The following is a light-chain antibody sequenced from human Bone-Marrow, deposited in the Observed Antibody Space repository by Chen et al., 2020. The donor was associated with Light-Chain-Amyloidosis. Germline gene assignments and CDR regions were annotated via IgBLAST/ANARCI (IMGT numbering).Light chain of an antibody. J-gene: IGLJ3*02. Sequence: YVLTQPSSVSVAPGQTATIPCGGNNIGSTSVHWYQQPPGQAPLLVVYDDSDRPSGIPERLSGSNSGNTATLTISRVEAGDEADYYCQVWDRSSDRPVFGGGTKLTVL. CDR3: QVWDRSSDRPV. CDR1: NIGSTS. CDR2: DDS. V-gene: IGLV3-21*02.